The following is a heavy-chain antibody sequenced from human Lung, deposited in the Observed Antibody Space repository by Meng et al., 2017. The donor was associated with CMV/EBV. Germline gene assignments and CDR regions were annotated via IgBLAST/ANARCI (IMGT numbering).Heavy chain of an antibody. V-gene: IGHV3-15*01. CDR1: GFIFSSAW. D-gene: IGHD3-3*01. J-gene: IGHJ4*03. CDR2: IRSKTNGGTT. Sequence: ESLKISCGASGFIFSSAWMSWVRQAPGKGLEWVGRIRSKTNGGTTDYAAPVKGRLTISRDDSRSTLYLQMNSLKTEDTAVYYCTTDAYGVVVPVDYWGHGTLVTVSS. CDR3: TTDAYGVVVPVDY.